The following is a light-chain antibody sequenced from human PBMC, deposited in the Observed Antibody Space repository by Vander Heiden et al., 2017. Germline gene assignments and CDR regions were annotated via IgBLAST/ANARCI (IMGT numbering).Light chain of an antibody. Sequence: QSVLTQPPSASGTPGQRVTISGSGSSSNSESNTVNWYQQLPGTAPKLLIYTNNQRPSGVPDRFSGSKSGTSASLAISGLQSEDEADYYCAAWDDSLNVHYVFGTGTKVTVL. CDR3: AAWDDSLNVHYV. J-gene: IGLJ1*01. CDR1: SSNSESNT. V-gene: IGLV1-44*01. CDR2: TNN.